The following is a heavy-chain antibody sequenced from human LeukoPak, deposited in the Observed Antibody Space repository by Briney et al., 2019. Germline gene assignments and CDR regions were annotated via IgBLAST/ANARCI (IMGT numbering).Heavy chain of an antibody. V-gene: IGHV3-9*01. J-gene: IGHJ4*02. CDR1: GFTFDNYA. CDR3: AKGTKLCSGGSCYLGELDY. D-gene: IGHD2-15*01. CDR2: ISWNSGSI. Sequence: GRSLRLSCAASGFTFDNYAMNWVRQAPGKGLEWVSGISWNSGSIGYADSVKGRFTISRDNAKNSLYLQMNSLRAEDTALYYCAKGTKLCSGGSCYLGELDYWGQGTLVTVSS.